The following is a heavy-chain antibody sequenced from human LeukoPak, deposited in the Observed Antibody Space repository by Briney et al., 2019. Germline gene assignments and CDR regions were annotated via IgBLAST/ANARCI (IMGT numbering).Heavy chain of an antibody. Sequence: PSETLSLTCTVSGSSISSYYWSWIRQPPGKGLEWIGYIYYSGSTYYNPTLKSRVTISVDTSKNQFSLKLSSVTAADTAVYYCAQVATGYCSSTSCYHRWFDPWGQGTLVTVSS. CDR1: GSSISSYY. CDR3: AQVATGYCSSTSCYHRWFDP. CDR2: IYYSGST. V-gene: IGHV4-59*04. D-gene: IGHD2-2*01. J-gene: IGHJ5*02.